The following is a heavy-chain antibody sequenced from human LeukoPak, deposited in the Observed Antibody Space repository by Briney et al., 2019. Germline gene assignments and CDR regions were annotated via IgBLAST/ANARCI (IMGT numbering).Heavy chain of an antibody. V-gene: IGHV4-59*01. J-gene: IGHJ4*02. CDR1: DDSISDYY. CDR3: TRGAGWLIDY. D-gene: IGHD3-16*01. CDR2: FYISGRS. Sequence: SETLSLTCTVSDDSISDYYRGWIRQPPGKGLEWIGYFYISGRSTYNPSLKSRVTISADTSKNHSSLKLNSVTTADTAVYYCTRGAGWLIDYWGQGILVTVSS.